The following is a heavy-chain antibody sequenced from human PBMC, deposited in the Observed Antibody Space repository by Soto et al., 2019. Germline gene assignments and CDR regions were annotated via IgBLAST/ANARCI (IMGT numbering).Heavy chain of an antibody. CDR1: GFTFSDYS. CDR2: ISESGGST. Sequence: PXESLTLSCVASGFTFSDYSMTWVRQAPGKGLEWVSVISESGGSTHYADSVRGRFTISRDNSENTLYLRMNSLRDDDTAVYFCAKRSKYSTGWYSPIFDYWGQGSLVTVSS. CDR3: AKRSKYSTGWYSPIFDY. J-gene: IGHJ4*02. V-gene: IGHV3-23*01. D-gene: IGHD2-2*01.